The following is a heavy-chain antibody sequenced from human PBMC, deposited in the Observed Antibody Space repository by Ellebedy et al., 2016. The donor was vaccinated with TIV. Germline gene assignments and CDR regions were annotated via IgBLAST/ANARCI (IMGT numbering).Heavy chain of an antibody. CDR1: GGTFSSYA. D-gene: IGHD5-24*01. CDR2: IIPIFGTA. V-gene: IGHV1-69*13. Sequence: SVKVSCXASGGTFSSYAISWVRQAPGQGLEWMGGIIPIFGTANYAQKFQGRVTITADESTSTAYMELSSLRSEDTAVYYCARDLRDGYNPYYFDYWGQGTLVTVSS. J-gene: IGHJ4*02. CDR3: ARDLRDGYNPYYFDY.